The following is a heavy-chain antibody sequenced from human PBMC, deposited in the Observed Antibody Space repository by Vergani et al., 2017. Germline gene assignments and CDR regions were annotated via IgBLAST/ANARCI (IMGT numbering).Heavy chain of an antibody. CDR3: AKAGITIFGVVIRKNYYFDY. Sequence: EVQLVESGGGLVKPGGSLRLSCAASGFTFSSYAMSWVRQAPGKGLEWVSAISGSGGSTYYADSVKGRFTISRDNSKNTLYLQMNSLRAEDTAVYYCAKAGITIFGVVIRKNYYFDYWGQGTLVTVSS. CDR2: ISGSGGST. J-gene: IGHJ4*02. V-gene: IGHV3-23*04. CDR1: GFTFSSYA. D-gene: IGHD3-3*01.